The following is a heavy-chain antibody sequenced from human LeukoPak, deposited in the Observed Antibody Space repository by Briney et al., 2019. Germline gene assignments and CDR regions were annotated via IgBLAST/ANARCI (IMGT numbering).Heavy chain of an antibody. V-gene: IGHV1-2*02. J-gene: IGHJ5*02. Sequence: ASVKVPCKASGYTFTGYYMHWVRQAPGQGLEWMGWIDSNIGGTNYAEKFQGRVTMTRDTSISTAFMELSRLTSDDTAAYYCARDATGTTIRWFDPWGQGTLVTVSS. CDR1: GYTFTGYY. CDR2: IDSNIGGT. D-gene: IGHD1-1*01. CDR3: ARDATGTTIRWFDP.